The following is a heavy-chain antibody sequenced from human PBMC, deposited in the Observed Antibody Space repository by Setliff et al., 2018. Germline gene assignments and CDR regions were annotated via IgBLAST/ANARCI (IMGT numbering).Heavy chain of an antibody. V-gene: IGHV3-74*01. CDR1: GLTFVNYW. Sequence: LRLSCAASGLTFVNYWMHWVRQAPGKGLVWVSRVNSDGSSTIYADSVKGRFTISRDNAENTLYLQMNSLRPDDTALYYCARTTGYRLEGDFDYWGQGTLVTVSS. CDR3: ARTTGYRLEGDFDY. D-gene: IGHD3-16*01. J-gene: IGHJ4*02. CDR2: VNSDGSST.